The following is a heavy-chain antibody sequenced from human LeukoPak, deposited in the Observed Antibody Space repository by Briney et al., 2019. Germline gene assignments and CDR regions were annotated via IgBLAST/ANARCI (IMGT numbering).Heavy chain of an antibody. CDR2: IYYSGST. Sequence: SETLSLTCTVSGCSISSSSYYWGWIRQPPGKGLEWIGSIYYSGSTYYNPSLKSRVTISVDTSKNQFSLKLSSVTAADTAVYFCARERPMTTGSYFDLWGQGFLVTVSS. CDR3: ARERPMTTGSYFDL. D-gene: IGHD4-11*01. CDR1: GCSISSSSYY. J-gene: IGHJ4*02. V-gene: IGHV4-39*07.